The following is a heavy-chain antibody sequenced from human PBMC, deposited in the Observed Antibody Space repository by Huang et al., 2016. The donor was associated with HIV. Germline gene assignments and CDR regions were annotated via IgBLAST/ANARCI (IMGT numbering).Heavy chain of an antibody. Sequence: QVQLQQWGAGLWRPSETLSLSCTVSGASLSGYYWSWIRQPPGKGLEWIGEIYHSGSSNYNPSLKRRVIMSVDTAKNHFSLNLTSVTAADTAVYYCARGGNRRFDYWGQGALVTVSS. J-gene: IGHJ4*02. CDR3: ARGGNRRFDY. CDR2: IYHSGSS. V-gene: IGHV4-34*01. CDR1: GASLSGYY.